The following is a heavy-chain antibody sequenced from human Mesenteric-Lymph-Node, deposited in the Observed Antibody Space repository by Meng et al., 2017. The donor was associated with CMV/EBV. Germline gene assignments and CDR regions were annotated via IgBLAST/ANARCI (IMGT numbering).Heavy chain of an antibody. Sequence: CRPSGGDFNTYTFAWVRQAPGQGLEWMGRIIPILDTTTYGQRFQGRVTITADKLTSTVFMYLTSLRSDDTAIYYCARDHRVPKPGLILDLWGQGTLVTVS. V-gene: IGHV1-69*08. CDR2: IIPILDTT. D-gene: IGHD2-8*01. J-gene: IGHJ5*02. CDR3: ARDHRVPKPGLILDL. CDR1: GGDFNTYT.